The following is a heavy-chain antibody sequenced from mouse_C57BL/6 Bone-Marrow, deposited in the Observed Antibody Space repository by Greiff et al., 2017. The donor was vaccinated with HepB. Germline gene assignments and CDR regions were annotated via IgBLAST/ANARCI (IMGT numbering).Heavy chain of an antibody. J-gene: IGHJ1*03. CDR2: IRLKSDNYAT. D-gene: IGHD4-1*01. CDR1: GFTFSNYW. CDR3: TALTGSADYWYFDV. V-gene: IGHV6-3*01. Sequence: EVKLEESGGGLVQPGGSMKLSCVASGFTFSNYWMNWVRQSPEKGLEWVAQIRLKSDNYATHYAESVKGRFTISRDDSKSSVYLQMNNLRAEDTGIYYCTALTGSADYWYFDVWGTGTTVTVSS.